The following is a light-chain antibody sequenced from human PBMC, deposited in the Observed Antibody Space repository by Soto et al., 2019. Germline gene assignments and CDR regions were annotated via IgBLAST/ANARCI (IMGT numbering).Light chain of an antibody. Sequence: MVLTQSPDTLSLSHGERATLSCRASQSVDSNYLAWYQQKPGQAPRVLIYDASIRATGIPDRFSGSGSGTDFTLTISSLEPEDFAVYYCQQRSNWPRTFGQGSKV. CDR2: DAS. CDR1: QSVDSNY. J-gene: IGKJ1*01. V-gene: IGKV3D-20*02. CDR3: QQRSNWPRT.